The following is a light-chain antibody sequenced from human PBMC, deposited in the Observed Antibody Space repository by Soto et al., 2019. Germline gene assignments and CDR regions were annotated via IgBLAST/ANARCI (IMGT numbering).Light chain of an antibody. V-gene: IGLV1-44*01. CDR1: TSNIGSNA. J-gene: IGLJ2*01. Sequence: QSVLTQPPSASGTPGQRVTFSCSGSTSNIGSNAVNWYQQLPGTAPKLLIYSNDRRPSGVPDRFSGSKSGTSASLAISGLQSEDEADYYCTAWDDSLNGRLFGGGTKVT. CDR2: SND. CDR3: TAWDDSLNGRL.